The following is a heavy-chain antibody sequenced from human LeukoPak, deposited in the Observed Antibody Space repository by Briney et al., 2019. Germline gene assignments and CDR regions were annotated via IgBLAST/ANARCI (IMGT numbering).Heavy chain of an antibody. J-gene: IGHJ4*02. Sequence: SETLSLTCAVYGGSFSGYYWSWIRQPAGKGLEWIGRIYTSGSTNYNPSLKSRVTMSVDTSKNQFSLKLSSVTAADTAVYYCASTYSSGWYFDYWGQGTLVTVSS. V-gene: IGHV4-59*10. CDR2: IYTSGST. CDR3: ASTYSSGWYFDY. D-gene: IGHD6-19*01. CDR1: GGSFSGYY.